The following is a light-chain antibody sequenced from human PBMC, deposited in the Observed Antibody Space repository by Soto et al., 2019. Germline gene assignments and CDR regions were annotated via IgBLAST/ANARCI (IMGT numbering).Light chain of an antibody. V-gene: IGLV2-8*01. J-gene: IGLJ1*01. Sequence: QSALTQPPSASGSPGQSVTISCTGTSSDVGGYNYVSWYQQHPGKAPKLMIYDVNKRPSGVPDRFSGSKSGNTASLTVSWLQAEDEADYYCSSYAGSDNFVCGTGTKVTVL. CDR2: DVN. CDR1: SSDVGGYNY. CDR3: SSYAGSDNFV.